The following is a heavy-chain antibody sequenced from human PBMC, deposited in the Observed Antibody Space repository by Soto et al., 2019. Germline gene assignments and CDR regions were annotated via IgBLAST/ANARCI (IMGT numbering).Heavy chain of an antibody. V-gene: IGHV4-4*07. D-gene: IGHD1-26*01. J-gene: IGHJ3*02. CDR1: GGSISGYY. Sequence: QVQLQESGPGLVKPSETLSLTCTVSGGSISGYYWSWIRQPAGKGLEWIGRIYSSGSTNDNPSLQSLVSMSVDTSRNHFSLRLNSVTAADTAVYYCARREGVGGGHDIWGQGTMVTVSS. CDR2: IYSSGST. CDR3: ARREGVGGGHDI.